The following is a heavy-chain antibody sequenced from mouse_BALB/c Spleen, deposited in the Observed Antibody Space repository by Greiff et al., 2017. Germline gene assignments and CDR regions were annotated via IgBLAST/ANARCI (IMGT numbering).Heavy chain of an antibody. Sequence: VQLQQSGAELVRPGALVKLSCKAPGFNIKDYYMHWVKQRPEQGLEWIGWIDPENGNTIYDPKFQGKASITADTSSNTAYLQLSSLTSEDTAVYYCARRYGYVDYAMDYWGQGTSVTVSS. J-gene: IGHJ4*01. CDR2: IDPENGNT. D-gene: IGHD1-2*01. CDR3: ARRYGYVDYAMDY. CDR1: GFNIKDYY. V-gene: IGHV14-1*02.